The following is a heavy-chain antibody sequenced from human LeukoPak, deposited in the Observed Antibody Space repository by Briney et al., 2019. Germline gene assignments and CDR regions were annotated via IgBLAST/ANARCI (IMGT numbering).Heavy chain of an antibody. V-gene: IGHV4-61*02. CDR1: GYSISSGYY. Sequence: TLSLTCTVSGYSISSGYYWGWIRQPAGKGLEWIGRIYTSGSTNYNPSLKSRVTISVDTSKNQFSLKLSSVTAADTAVYYCVRHSKGLMYWGQGTLVTVSS. J-gene: IGHJ4*02. CDR2: IYTSGST. D-gene: IGHD3-16*01. CDR3: VRHSKGLMY.